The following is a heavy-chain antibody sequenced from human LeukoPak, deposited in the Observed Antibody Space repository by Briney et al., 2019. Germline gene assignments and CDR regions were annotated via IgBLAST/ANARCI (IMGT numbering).Heavy chain of an antibody. D-gene: IGHD1-1*01. J-gene: IGHJ4*02. CDR2: MHYSGDS. CDR3: ARDLELERNRWNYFES. Sequence: SETLSLTCTVSGGSISSYFWSWIRQPPGKGLEWIGSMHYSGDSKYNPSLKSRVSLSIDTSKQQFSLRLSSVTAADTAVYYCARDLELERNRWNYFESWGQGTLVTVSS. V-gene: IGHV4-59*01. CDR1: GGSISSYF.